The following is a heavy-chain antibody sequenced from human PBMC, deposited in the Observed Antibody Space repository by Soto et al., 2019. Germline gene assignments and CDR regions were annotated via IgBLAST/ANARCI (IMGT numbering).Heavy chain of an antibody. Sequence: GGSLRLSCAASGFTFSSYAMSWVRQAPGKGLEWFSAISGSGGSTYYADSVKGRFTISRDNSKNTLYLQMNSLRAEDTAVYYCAKESRGDYIPKYFQHWGQGTLVTVSS. CDR2: ISGSGGST. CDR1: GFTFSSYA. J-gene: IGHJ1*01. V-gene: IGHV3-23*01. D-gene: IGHD4-17*01. CDR3: AKESRGDYIPKYFQH.